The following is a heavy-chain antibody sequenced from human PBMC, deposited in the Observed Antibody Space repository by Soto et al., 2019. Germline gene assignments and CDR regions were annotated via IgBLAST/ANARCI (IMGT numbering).Heavy chain of an antibody. J-gene: IGHJ4*02. CDR1: GYTFTGYY. Sequence: ASVKVSCKASGYTFTGYYMHWVRQAPGQGLEWMGWINPNSGGTNYAQKFQGRFTISRDNSRNTLTLQMTSLRAEDTAVYFCGKGRGTIVPGGTRTFDYWGQGTLVTVSS. D-gene: IGHD2-2*01. CDR2: INPNSGGT. V-gene: IGHV1-2*02. CDR3: GKGRGTIVPGGTRTFDY.